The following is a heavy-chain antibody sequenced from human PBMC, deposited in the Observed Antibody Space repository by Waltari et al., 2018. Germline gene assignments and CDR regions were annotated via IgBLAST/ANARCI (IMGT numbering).Heavy chain of an antibody. J-gene: IGHJ4*02. Sequence: QVQLQESGPGLVKPSQTLSLTCTVSGGSISSGDYYWSWIRQPPGKGLEWIGYIYYRGSPYYNPSLKSRVTISVDTSKNQFSLKLSSVTAADTAVYYCARATVTTYYFDYWGQGTLVTVSS. V-gene: IGHV4-30-4*08. CDR3: ARATVTTYYFDY. CDR1: GGSISSGDYY. CDR2: IYYRGSP. D-gene: IGHD4-17*01.